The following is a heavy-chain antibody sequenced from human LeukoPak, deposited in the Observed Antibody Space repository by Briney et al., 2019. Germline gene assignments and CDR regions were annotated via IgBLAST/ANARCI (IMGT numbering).Heavy chain of an antibody. CDR1: GFTFSSYG. V-gene: IGHV3-21*01. J-gene: IGHJ4*02. CDR2: ISSSSSYI. Sequence: GGSLRLSCAASGFTFSSYGMNWVRQAPGKGLEWVSSISSSSSYIYYADSVKGRFTISRDNAKNSLYLQMNSLRAEDTAVYYCASIAVAGNVDYWGQGNLVTVSS. CDR3: ASIAVAGNVDY. D-gene: IGHD6-19*01.